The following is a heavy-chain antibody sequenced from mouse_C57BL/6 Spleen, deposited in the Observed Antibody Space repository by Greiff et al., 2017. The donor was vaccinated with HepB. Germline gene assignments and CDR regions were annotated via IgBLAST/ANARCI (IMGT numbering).Heavy chain of an antibody. CDR1: GYTFTGYW. D-gene: IGHD1-1*01. CDR2: ILPGSGST. J-gene: IGHJ3*01. Sequence: VQLQQSGAELMKPGASVKLSCKATGYTFTGYWIEWVKQRPGHGLEWIGEILPGSGSTNYNEKFKGKATFTAETSSTPAYMQLSSLTTEESAISCCASLYYYCSSYVFAYWGQGTLVTVSA. CDR3: ASLYYYCSSYVFAY. V-gene: IGHV1-9*01.